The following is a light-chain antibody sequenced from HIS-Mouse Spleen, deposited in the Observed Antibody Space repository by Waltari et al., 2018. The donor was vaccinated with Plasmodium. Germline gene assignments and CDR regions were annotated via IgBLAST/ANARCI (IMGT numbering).Light chain of an antibody. CDR1: SRDVGSYNL. J-gene: IGLJ2*01. V-gene: IGLV2-23*01. Sequence: QSALTQPASVSGSPGQSITISCTGTSRDVGSYNLVSSYQQHPGKAPKLMIYEGSKRPSGVSNRFSGSKAGNTASLTISGRHAEDEADYYCCSYAGSSTLVFGGGTRLTVL. CDR3: CSYAGSSTLV. CDR2: EGS.